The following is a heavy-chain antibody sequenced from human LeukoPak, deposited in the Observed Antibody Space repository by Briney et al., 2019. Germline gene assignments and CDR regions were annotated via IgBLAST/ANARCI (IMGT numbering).Heavy chain of an antibody. CDR2: IYYSGST. CDR1: GGSISSSSYY. D-gene: IGHD3-10*01. CDR3: ARVGDHGSGSS. Sequence: SETLSLTCTVSGGSISSSSYYWGWIRQPPGTGLEWIGSIYYSGSTYYNPSLKSRVTISVDTSKNQFSLKLSSVTAADTAVYYCARVGDHGSGSSWGQGTLVTVSS. J-gene: IGHJ5*02. V-gene: IGHV4-39*07.